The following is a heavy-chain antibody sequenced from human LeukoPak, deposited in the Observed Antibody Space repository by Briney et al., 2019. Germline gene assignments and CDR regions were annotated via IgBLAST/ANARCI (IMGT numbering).Heavy chain of an antibody. J-gene: IGHJ6*03. CDR1: GFTFSRSW. CDR2: IKEDGSQK. V-gene: IGHV3-7*03. CDR3: AKAVSVTYCGGDCPYYYYYMDV. D-gene: IGHD2-21*01. Sequence: GGSLRLSCTASGFTFSRSWMCWFRQAPGKGLEWVANIKEDGSQKNYVDSVKGRFTISRDNSKNTLYLQMNSLRAEDTAVYYCAKAVSVTYCGGDCPYYYYYMDVWGKGTTVTVSS.